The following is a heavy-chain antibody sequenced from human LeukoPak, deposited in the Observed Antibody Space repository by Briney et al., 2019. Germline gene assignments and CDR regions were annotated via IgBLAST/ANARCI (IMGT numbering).Heavy chain of an antibody. CDR3: ARVPPQYYDFWSGYLDYYYYMDV. V-gene: IGHV4-4*07. D-gene: IGHD3-3*01. Sequence: TSETLSLTCTVSGGPISSYYWSWIRQPAGKGLEWIGRIYTSGSTNYHPFLKSRVTMSVDASKNQFSLKLSSVAAADTAVYYCARVPPQYYDFWSGYLDYYYYMDVWGKGTTVTVSS. J-gene: IGHJ6*03. CDR2: IYTSGST. CDR1: GGPISSYY.